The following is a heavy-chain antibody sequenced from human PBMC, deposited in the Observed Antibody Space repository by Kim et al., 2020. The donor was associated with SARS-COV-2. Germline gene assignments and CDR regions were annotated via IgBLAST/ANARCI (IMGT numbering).Heavy chain of an antibody. D-gene: IGHD6-13*01. CDR1: GGSISSSNW. V-gene: IGHV4-4*02. J-gene: IGHJ4*02. CDR3: ARMGIAAAGAFDY. Sequence: SETLSLTCAVSGGSISSSNWWSWVRQPPGKGLEWIGEIYHSGSTNYNPSLKSRVTISVDKSKNQFSLKLSSVTAADTAVYYCARMGIAAAGAFDYWGQGTLVTVSS. CDR2: IYHSGST.